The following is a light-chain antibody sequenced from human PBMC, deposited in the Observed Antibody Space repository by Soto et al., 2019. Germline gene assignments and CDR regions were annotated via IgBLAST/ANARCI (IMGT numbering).Light chain of an antibody. CDR2: AAS. Sequence: DIQMTQSPSSLSASVGDRVTITCRASQSISNNLNWYQQKPGKAPRLLTYAASSLQSGVPSRFSGSGSGTDFTLVINSLQPEDFTTYFCQQSYRTPLTVGGGTKVEIK. J-gene: IGKJ4*01. V-gene: IGKV1-39*01. CDR1: QSISNN. CDR3: QQSYRTPLT.